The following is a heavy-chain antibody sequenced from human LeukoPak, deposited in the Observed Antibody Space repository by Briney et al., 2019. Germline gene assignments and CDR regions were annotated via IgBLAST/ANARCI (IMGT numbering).Heavy chain of an antibody. D-gene: IGHD3-22*01. CDR3: ARRAGDYSHPYDY. CDR1: GFTFSNYA. CDR2: IRYDGSSA. V-gene: IGHV3-30*02. Sequence: GGSLRLSCAASGFTFSNYAMHWVRQAPGKGLEWVAYIRYDGSSAYYADFVKGRFTISRDNSKNTLYLQMNSLRAEDTAVYYCARRAGDYSHPYDYWGQGTLVTVSS. J-gene: IGHJ4*02.